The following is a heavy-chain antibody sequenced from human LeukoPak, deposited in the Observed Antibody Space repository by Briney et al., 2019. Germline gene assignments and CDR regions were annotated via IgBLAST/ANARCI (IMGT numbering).Heavy chain of an antibody. Sequence: GASVKVSCEASGYTFTSYYMHWVRQAPGQGLEGMGIINPSDGTTSHAQKFQGRVTMTRDTSTSTVHMELSSLRAEDTAVYYCARDGSGSYYGHSDYWGQGTLVTVSS. V-gene: IGHV1-46*01. J-gene: IGHJ4*02. CDR1: GYTFTSYY. D-gene: IGHD1-26*01. CDR2: INPSDGTT. CDR3: ARDGSGSYYGHSDY.